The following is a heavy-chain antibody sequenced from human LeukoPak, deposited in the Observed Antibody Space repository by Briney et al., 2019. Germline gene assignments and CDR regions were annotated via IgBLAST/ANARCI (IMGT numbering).Heavy chain of an antibody. Sequence: PSQTLSLTCTVSGGSISSGGYYRSWIRQHPGKGLEWIGYIYYSGSTYYNPSLKSRVTISVDTSKNQFSLKLSSVSAAETAVYYCARDGLGEGRYCSSGSCYEYSSGWRWFDPWGQGTLVTVSS. J-gene: IGHJ5*02. CDR2: IYYSGST. D-gene: IGHD2-15*01. CDR3: ARDGLGEGRYCSSGSCYEYSSGWRWFDP. CDR1: GGSISSGGYY. V-gene: IGHV4-31*03.